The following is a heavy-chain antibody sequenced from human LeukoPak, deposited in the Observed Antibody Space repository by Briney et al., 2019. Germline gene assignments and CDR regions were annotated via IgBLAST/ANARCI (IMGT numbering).Heavy chain of an antibody. CDR1: GGTLSRYG. V-gene: IGHV1-69*05. CDR3: AGETLAPSGVKYFHH. J-gene: IGHJ1*01. Sequence: ASVKVSCKASGGTLSRYGINWARQAPGQGLEWMGRLIPTFGSTNYAQKFQGRVTITTDESTTTAYMEVSSLTSEDTAVYYCAGETLAPSGVKYFHHWGQGTLVTVSS. CDR2: LIPTFGST. D-gene: IGHD6-13*01.